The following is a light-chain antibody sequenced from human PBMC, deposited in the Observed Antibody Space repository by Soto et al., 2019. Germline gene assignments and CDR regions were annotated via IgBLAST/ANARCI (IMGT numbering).Light chain of an antibody. CDR3: QTWVTGSWV. J-gene: IGLJ3*02. Sequence: QTVVTQSPSASASLGASVKLTCTLSSGHSSYAIAWHQQRPEKGPRYLMKLNNDGSHTKGDEIPDRFSGSSSGAERYLIISSLQSEDEADYYCQTWVTGSWVFGGGTKLTVL. CDR2: LNNDGSH. CDR1: SGHSSYA. V-gene: IGLV4-69*01.